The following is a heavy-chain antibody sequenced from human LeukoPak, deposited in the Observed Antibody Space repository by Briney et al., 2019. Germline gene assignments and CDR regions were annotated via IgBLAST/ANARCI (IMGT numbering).Heavy chain of an antibody. Sequence: SETLSLTCTVSGGSISSGDYYWSWMRQPPGKGVEWIGYIYYSGSTYYNPSLKSRVTISVDTSKNQFSLKLSSVTAADTAVYYCARDKGIVGATRDDAFDIWGQGTMVTVSS. D-gene: IGHD1-26*01. J-gene: IGHJ3*02. V-gene: IGHV4-30-4*08. CDR2: IYYSGST. CDR3: ARDKGIVGATRDDAFDI. CDR1: GGSISSGDYY.